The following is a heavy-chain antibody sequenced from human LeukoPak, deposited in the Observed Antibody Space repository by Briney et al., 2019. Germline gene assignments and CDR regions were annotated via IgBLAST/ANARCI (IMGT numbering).Heavy chain of an antibody. V-gene: IGHV1-24*01. CDR2: FDPEDGDT. CDR3: ARSLRGWYKDY. D-gene: IGHD6-19*01. CDR1: GSTVTDLS. Sequence: GASVKVSCKVSGSTVTDLSMHWVRQAPGGGLEWMGGFDPEDGDTLYTEKFKGRLTMTEDTSTDTAYMELSSLRSDDTAVYYCARSLRGWYKDYWGQGTLVTVSS. J-gene: IGHJ4*02.